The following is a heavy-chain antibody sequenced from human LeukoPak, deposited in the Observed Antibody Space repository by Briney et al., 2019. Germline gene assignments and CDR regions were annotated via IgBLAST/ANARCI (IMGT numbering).Heavy chain of an antibody. CDR2: ISYDGSNK. CDR1: GFTFSSYA. V-gene: IGHV3-30-3*01. Sequence: PGRSLRLSCAASGFTFSSYAMHWVRQAPGKGLEWVAVISYDGSNKYYADSVKGRFTISRDNAKNSLYLQMNSLRADDTAVYYCARDLTTVNWYFDLWGQGTLVTVSS. J-gene: IGHJ2*01. CDR3: ARDLTTVNWYFDL. D-gene: IGHD4-17*01.